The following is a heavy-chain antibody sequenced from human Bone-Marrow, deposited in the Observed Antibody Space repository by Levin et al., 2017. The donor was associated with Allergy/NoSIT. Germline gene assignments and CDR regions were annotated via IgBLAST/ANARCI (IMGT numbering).Heavy chain of an antibody. J-gene: IGHJ4*02. D-gene: IGHD1-26*01. CDR1: GLTFSNSD. V-gene: IGHV3-30*18. Sequence: GGSLRLSCAASGLTFSNSDFHWVRQAPGKGLEWVAVISYDGRGRFYADSVKGRFTISRDDSKNTVFLQLNSLRVEDTALYYCAKGWSYGDYWGQGTLVTVSS. CDR3: AKGWSYGDY. CDR2: ISYDGRGR.